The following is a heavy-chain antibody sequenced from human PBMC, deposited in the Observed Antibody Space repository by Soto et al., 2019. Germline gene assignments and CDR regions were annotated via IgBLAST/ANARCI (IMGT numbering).Heavy chain of an antibody. Sequence: QITLKESGPTLLKPTQPLTLTCSFSGFSLNTRGVGVGWIRQPPGKALEWLALIYWDDDKRYSPSLKSRLTVTKDTSKNQVVLTMTDMDSVDTGTYFCAHIAIELLMSPETDAFDVWGQGTMVTVSS. CDR2: IYWDDDK. CDR1: GFSLNTRGVG. D-gene: IGHD3-10*01. CDR3: AHIAIELLMSPETDAFDV. V-gene: IGHV2-5*02. J-gene: IGHJ3*01.